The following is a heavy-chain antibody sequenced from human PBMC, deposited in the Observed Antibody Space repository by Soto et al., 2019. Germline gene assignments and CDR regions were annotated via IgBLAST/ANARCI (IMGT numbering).Heavy chain of an antibody. CDR2: ISSSSYYI. Sequence: EVQLVESGGGLVEPGGSLRLSCTPSGLSFSTHSMNWVRQAPGKGLEWVSSISSSSYYIYYADSVKGRFTISRDNAKNTLFLQMNSLRADDTAVYHCARNRDPSSKTHGMDVWGQGTTVTVSS. J-gene: IGHJ6*02. CDR3: ARNRDPSSKTHGMDV. V-gene: IGHV3-21*06. CDR1: GLSFSTHS.